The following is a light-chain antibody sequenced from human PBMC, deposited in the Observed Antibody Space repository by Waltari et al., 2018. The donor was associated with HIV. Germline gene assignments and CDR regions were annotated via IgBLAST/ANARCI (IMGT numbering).Light chain of an antibody. CDR2: LGS. V-gene: IGKV2-28*01. Sequence: VMTQYPLSPAVTPGEPDSISCTSSESPLRDNGHNYLDWFLQKPGQSPQLLIYLGSMRASGVPDRFRGSGSGTDFTLRISKVEAEDVGTYYCMQAHQIPITFGPGTKLHIK. J-gene: IGKJ3*01. CDR3: MQAHQIPIT. CDR1: ESPLRDNGHNY.